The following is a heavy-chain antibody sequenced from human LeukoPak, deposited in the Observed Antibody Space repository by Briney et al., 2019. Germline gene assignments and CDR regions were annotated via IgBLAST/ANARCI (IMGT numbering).Heavy chain of an antibody. D-gene: IGHD1-14*01. V-gene: IGHV4-59*11. CDR2: IYYSGST. CDR3: ARSPGFRSAFDI. CDR1: GGSISSHY. Sequence: PSETLSLTCTVSGGSISSHYWSWIRQPPGKGLEWIGYIYYSGSTNYNPSLKSRVTISVDTSKNQFSLKLSSVTAADTAVYYCARSPGFRSAFDIWGQGTMVTVSS. J-gene: IGHJ3*02.